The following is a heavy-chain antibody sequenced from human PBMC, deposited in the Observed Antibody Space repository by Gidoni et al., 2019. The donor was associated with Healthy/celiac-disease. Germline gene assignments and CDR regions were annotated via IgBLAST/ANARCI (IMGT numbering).Heavy chain of an antibody. CDR2: IWYDGSNK. V-gene: IGHV3-33*01. Sequence: QVQLVESGGGVVQPGRSLRLSCAASGFTFSSYGMHWVRQAPGKGLEWVAVIWYDGSNKYYADSVKGRFTISRDNSKNTLYLQMNSLRAEDTAVYYCARDRPYSRGAYAFDIWGQGTMVTVSS. CDR1: GFTFSSYG. CDR3: ARDRPYSRGAYAFDI. J-gene: IGHJ3*02. D-gene: IGHD6-13*01.